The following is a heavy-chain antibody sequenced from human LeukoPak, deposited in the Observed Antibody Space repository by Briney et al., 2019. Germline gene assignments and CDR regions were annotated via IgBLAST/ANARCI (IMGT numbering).Heavy chain of an antibody. CDR1: GFTFDDYG. Sequence: GGSLRLSCAASGFTFDDYGMSWVRQAPGKGLEWVSGINWNGGSTGYADSVKGRFTISRDNSKNTLYLQMNSLRAEDTAVYYCAKGMVRGVIITPTGDYWGQGTLVTVSS. D-gene: IGHD3-10*01. V-gene: IGHV3-20*04. J-gene: IGHJ4*02. CDR2: INWNGGST. CDR3: AKGMVRGVIITPTGDY.